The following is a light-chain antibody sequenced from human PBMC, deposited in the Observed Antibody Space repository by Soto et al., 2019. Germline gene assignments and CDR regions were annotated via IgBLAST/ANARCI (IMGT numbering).Light chain of an antibody. CDR2: DAS. CDR3: QQRSNWPPIT. CDR1: QSVSSY. J-gene: IGKJ3*01. Sequence: EIVLTQSPATLSLSPGERATLSCRASQSVSSYLAWYQQKPGQAPRLLIYDASNRATGIPARFSGSGSGTDFTLTISSRDPEDFAVYYCQQRSNWPPITFGPGTKVDIK. V-gene: IGKV3-11*01.